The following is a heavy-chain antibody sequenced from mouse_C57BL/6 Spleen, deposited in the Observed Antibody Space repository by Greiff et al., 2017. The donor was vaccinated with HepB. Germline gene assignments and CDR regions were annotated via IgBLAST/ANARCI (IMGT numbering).Heavy chain of an antibody. CDR3: ASTAQAPPYAMDY. V-gene: IGHV1-55*01. J-gene: IGHJ4*01. Sequence: QVHVKQSGAELVKPGASVKMSCKASGYTFTSYWITWVKQRPGQGLEWIGDIYPGSGSTNYNEKFKSKATLTVDTSSSTAYMQLSSLTSEDSAVYYCASTAQAPPYAMDYWGQGTSVTVSS. D-gene: IGHD3-2*02. CDR1: GYTFTSYW. CDR2: IYPGSGST.